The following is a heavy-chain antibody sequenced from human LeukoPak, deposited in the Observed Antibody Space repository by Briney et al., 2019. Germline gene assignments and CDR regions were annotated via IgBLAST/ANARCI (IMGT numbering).Heavy chain of an antibody. CDR1: GFTFSIYA. Sequence: GGSLRLSCVASGFTFSIYAMTWVRQAPGKGLEWVSGISGGSESTYYADSVKGRFTISRDNSKNTLYMEMNNLRGADTAVYYCAKGWTAGGSWGQGTRVTVSS. CDR3: AKGWTAGGS. D-gene: IGHD2-15*01. V-gene: IGHV3-23*01. J-gene: IGHJ5*02. CDR2: ISGGSEST.